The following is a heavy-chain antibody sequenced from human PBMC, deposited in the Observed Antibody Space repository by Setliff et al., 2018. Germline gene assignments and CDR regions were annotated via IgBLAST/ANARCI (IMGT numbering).Heavy chain of an antibody. Sequence: SETLSLTCSVPGGSISPYSWSWIRQPPGKGLEWIGYIYHNGNTNFNPSLKTRVTMSVDTSKNQFALNLTSVTAADTAVYYCVRDRTAYSYGLDVWGQGTTVTVSS. CDR2: IYHNGNT. D-gene: IGHD5-18*01. V-gene: IGHV4-59*01. CDR3: VRDRTAYSYGLDV. J-gene: IGHJ6*02. CDR1: GGSISPYS.